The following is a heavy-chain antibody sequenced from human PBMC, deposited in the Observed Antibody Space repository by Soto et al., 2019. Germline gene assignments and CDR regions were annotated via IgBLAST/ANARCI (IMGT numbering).Heavy chain of an antibody. CDR1: GFIFTSYA. CDR2: INVGDAGT. V-gene: IGHV3-23*01. J-gene: IGHJ4*02. CDR3: AKNYHFAS. Sequence: EVQLLESGGGLEQPGGSLRLSCAASGFIFTSYAMSWVRQAPGKGLEWVSSINVGDAGTNSADSGKGRFTISRDNSKNTVYRQMNFLRADDTGIYYCAKNYHFASWGKGTLVTVSS. D-gene: IGHD3-10*01.